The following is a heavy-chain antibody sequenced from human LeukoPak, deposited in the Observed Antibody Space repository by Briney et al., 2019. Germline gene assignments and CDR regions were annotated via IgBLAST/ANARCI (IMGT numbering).Heavy chain of an antibody. CDR2: IRYDGSNK. V-gene: IGHV3-30*02. D-gene: IGHD3-10*01. Sequence: PGGSLRLSCAASGFTFSSYGMHWVRQAPGKGLEWVAFIRYDGSNKYYADSVKGRFTISRDNSKNTLYLQMNSLGAEDTAVYYCARVGVFPLVWFGELNYWGQGTLVTVSS. CDR1: GFTFSSYG. CDR3: ARVGVFPLVWFGELNY. J-gene: IGHJ4*02.